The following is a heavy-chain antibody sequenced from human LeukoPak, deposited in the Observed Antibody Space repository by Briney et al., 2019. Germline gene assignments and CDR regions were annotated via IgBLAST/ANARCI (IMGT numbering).Heavy chain of an antibody. CDR1: GGTFSSYA. CDR3: ARPGYCGSTSCYYGLMDV. V-gene: IGHV1-69*01. Sequence: GSSVKVSCKASGGTFSSYAISWVRQAPGQGLEWMGGIIPIFGTANYAQKFQGRVTITADESTSTAYMELSSLRSEDTAVYYCARPGYCGSTSCYYGLMDVWGKGTTVTVSS. J-gene: IGHJ6*03. CDR2: IIPIFGTA. D-gene: IGHD2-2*01.